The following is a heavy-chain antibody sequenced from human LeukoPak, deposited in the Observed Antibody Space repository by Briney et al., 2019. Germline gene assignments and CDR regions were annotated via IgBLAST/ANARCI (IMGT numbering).Heavy chain of an antibody. CDR1: GFTFKVCW. Sequence: PGRSLRLSCPPSGFTFKVCWVSWARQARGKGTGWVANINKEGNAEHFVDSVKGRFTVSRDNAKNSLFLQMNSLRVEDTAVYYCATYDNWVAGDVWGQGTTVSVSS. CDR3: ATYDNWVAGDV. V-gene: IGHV3-7*01. D-gene: IGHD1-1*01. J-gene: IGHJ6*02. CDR2: INKEGNAE.